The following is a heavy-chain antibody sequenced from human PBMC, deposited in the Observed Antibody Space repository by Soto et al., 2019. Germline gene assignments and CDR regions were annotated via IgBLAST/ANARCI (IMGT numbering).Heavy chain of an antibody. CDR1: GYTFTGYY. D-gene: IGHD3-22*01. J-gene: IGHJ4*02. Sequence: ASVKVSCKASGYTFTGYYMHWVRQAPGQGLEWMGWINPNSGGTNYAQKFQGRVTMTRDTSISTAYMELSRLRSDDTAVYYCARLSSYYYDSSGYYLSESFDYWGQGNLVTVSS. V-gene: IGHV1-2*02. CDR3: ARLSSYYYDSSGYYLSESFDY. CDR2: INPNSGGT.